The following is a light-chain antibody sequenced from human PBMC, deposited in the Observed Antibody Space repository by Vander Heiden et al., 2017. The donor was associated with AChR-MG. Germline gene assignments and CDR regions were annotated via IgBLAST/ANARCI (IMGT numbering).Light chain of an antibody. CDR1: SSDVGGYKY. CDR2: EVS. CDR3: SSYTTSSTWL. V-gene: IGLV2-14*01. Sequence: QSALTQPASVSGSPGQSITISCTGTSSDVGGYKYVSWYQQHPGKAPKLMIYEVSNRPSGISTRFSGSKSGNTASLAISGLQAEDEADYYCSSYTTSSTWLFGGGTKLTVL. J-gene: IGLJ3*02.